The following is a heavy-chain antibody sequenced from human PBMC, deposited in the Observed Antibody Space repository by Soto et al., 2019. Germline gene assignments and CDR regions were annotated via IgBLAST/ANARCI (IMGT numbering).Heavy chain of an antibody. CDR3: ARSSGVKAIYWFDA. Sequence: QVQLQESGPGLVKPSGTLSLTCGVSGGSISSINWWSWVRQTPGKGLEWIGEIYQSGSTNYNASLKSRVTLSVDKSKNQIFLNLTSVTAADTAVYYCARSSGVKAIYWFDAWGQGTLVTVSS. J-gene: IGHJ5*02. CDR1: GGSISSINW. CDR2: IYQSGST. V-gene: IGHV4-4*02. D-gene: IGHD2-8*01.